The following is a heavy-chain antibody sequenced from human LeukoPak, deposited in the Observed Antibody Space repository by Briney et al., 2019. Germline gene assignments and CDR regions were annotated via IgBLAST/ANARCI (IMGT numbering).Heavy chain of an antibody. CDR2: IYYAGRS. CDR3: ARQGRFSYFGMDV. Sequence: SETLSLTCTVSGDSINGFYWSWIRQPPGKGLEWVAYIYYAGRSTYDPSLKSRVTISVDTSKNQFSLKLTSLTAADTAVYYCARQGRFSYFGMDVWGQGTTVTVSS. CDR1: GDSINGFY. V-gene: IGHV4-59*08. J-gene: IGHJ6*02. D-gene: IGHD3-3*01.